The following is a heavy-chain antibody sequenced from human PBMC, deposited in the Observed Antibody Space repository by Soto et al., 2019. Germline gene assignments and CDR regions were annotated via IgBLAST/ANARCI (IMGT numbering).Heavy chain of an antibody. CDR1: GYIFNTYG. Sequence: QVQVVQSGAEVKKPGASVKVSCKASGYIFNTYGMAWVRQAPGQGLEWMGWISTYNGHTKYAQKLQDRVTLTTDTSTSTAYMELRSLRSDDTAVYYCIKDDCSGDTCYLGHWGQGTLVTVSS. V-gene: IGHV1-18*01. CDR3: IKDDCSGDTCYLGH. CDR2: ISTYNGHT. J-gene: IGHJ4*02. D-gene: IGHD2-15*01.